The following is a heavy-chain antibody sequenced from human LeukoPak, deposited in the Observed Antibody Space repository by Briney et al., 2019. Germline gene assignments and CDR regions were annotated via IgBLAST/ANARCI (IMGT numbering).Heavy chain of an antibody. CDR1: GYTFSNYG. V-gene: IGHV1-69*13. Sequence: GASVKVSCKASGYTFSNYGISWVRQAPGQGLEWMGGIIPIFGTANYAQKFQGRVTITADESTSTAYMELSSLRSEDTAVYYCARCSPTVAGTWANWFDPWGQGTLVTVSS. CDR3: ARCSPTVAGTWANWFDP. D-gene: IGHD6-19*01. J-gene: IGHJ5*02. CDR2: IIPIFGTA.